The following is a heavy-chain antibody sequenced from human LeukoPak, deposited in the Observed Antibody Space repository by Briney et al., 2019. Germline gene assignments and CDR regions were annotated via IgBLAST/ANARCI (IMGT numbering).Heavy chain of an antibody. CDR2: INPNSGGT. Sequence: ASVKVSCKASGYTFTSYAMNWVRQAPGQGLEWMGWINPNSGGTNYAQKFQGRVTMTRDTSISTAYMELSRLRSDDTAVYYCARGGTSHDAFDIWGQGTMVTVSS. CDR1: GYTFTSYA. J-gene: IGHJ3*02. CDR3: ARGGTSHDAFDI. V-gene: IGHV1-2*02.